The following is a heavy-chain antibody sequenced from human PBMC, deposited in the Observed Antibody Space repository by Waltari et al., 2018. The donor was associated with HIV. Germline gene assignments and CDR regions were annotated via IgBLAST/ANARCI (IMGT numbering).Heavy chain of an antibody. CDR2: IIPIFGTA. CDR1: GGTFSSYA. CDR3: ARGSDSGSSWYDGDYYYYGMDV. Sequence: QVQLVQSGAEVKKPGSSVKVSCKASGGTFSSYAISWVRQAPGQGLEWMGGIIPIFGTANYAQKFQGRVTITADESTSTAYMELSSLRSEDTAVYYCARGSDSGSSWYDGDYYYYGMDVWGQGTTVTVSS. J-gene: IGHJ6*02. D-gene: IGHD6-13*01. V-gene: IGHV1-69*01.